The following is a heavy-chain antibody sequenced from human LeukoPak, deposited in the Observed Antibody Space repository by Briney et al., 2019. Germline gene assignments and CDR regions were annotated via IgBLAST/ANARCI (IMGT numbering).Heavy chain of an antibody. J-gene: IGHJ4*02. D-gene: IGHD3-9*01. V-gene: IGHV3-48*03. CDR3: ARASYDVLTG. Sequence: PGGSLRLSCEASGFTFSSNQMNWVRQAPGKGLEWIAYISSSGDTIYYADSVKGRFTISRDNAKNSSYLQMNTLRTEDTAVYYCARASYDVLTGWGQGTLVAVSS. CDR2: ISSSGDTI. CDR1: GFTFSSNQ.